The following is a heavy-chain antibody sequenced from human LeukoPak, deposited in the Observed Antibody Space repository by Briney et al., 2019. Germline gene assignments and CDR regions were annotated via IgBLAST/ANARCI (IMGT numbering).Heavy chain of an antibody. J-gene: IGHJ4*02. V-gene: IGHV3-7*05. CDR3: AAYYDFWSGDY. Sequence: GGSLRLSCAASGFTFSSYWMNWVRQAPGKGLEWVANIRQGGGEKYYVDSVEGRFTISRDNAKNSLYLQMNSLRAEDTAVYYCAAYYDFWSGDYWGQGTLVTVSS. D-gene: IGHD3-3*01. CDR2: IRQGGGEK. CDR1: GFTFSSYW.